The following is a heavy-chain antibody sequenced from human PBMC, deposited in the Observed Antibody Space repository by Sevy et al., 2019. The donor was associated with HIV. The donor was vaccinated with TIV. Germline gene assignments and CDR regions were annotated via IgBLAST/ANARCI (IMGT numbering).Heavy chain of an antibody. D-gene: IGHD2-2*01. J-gene: IGHJ6*02. CDR1: GGFVTSTSYC. V-gene: IGHV4-39*01. CDR3: ARRYCSSTSCYVPGYYGMDV. CDR2: IYNSGST. Sequence: SETLSLTCTVSGGFVTSTSYCWAWIRQSLGKGLEWIGSIYNSGSTYYNPSLKSRVTISVHTSKNQFSLKLSSVTAADTAVYYCARRYCSSTSCYVPGYYGMDVWGQGTTVTVSS.